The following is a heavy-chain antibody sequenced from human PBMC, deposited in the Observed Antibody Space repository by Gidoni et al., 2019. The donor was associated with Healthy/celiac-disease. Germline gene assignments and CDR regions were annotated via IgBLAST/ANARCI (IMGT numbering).Heavy chain of an antibody. J-gene: IGHJ4*02. CDR3: AKDWFCSSTSCYPNPLDYFDY. Sequence: EVQLLESGGGLVQPGWSLRLSCAASGFTFSSYAMSWVRQAPGKGLEWVSAISGSGGSTYYADSVKGRFNISRDNSKNTLYLQMNSLRAEDTAVYYCAKDWFCSSTSCYPNPLDYFDYWGQGTLVTVSS. D-gene: IGHD2-2*01. CDR2: ISGSGGST. V-gene: IGHV3-23*01. CDR1: GFTFSSYA.